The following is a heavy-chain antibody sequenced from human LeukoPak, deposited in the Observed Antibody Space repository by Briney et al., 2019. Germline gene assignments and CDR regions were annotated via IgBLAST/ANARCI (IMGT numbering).Heavy chain of an antibody. CDR2: IIPIFGTA. V-gene: IGHV1-69*13. CDR3: ARGGRPNYYGSGSYSGY. CDR1: GGTFSSYA. D-gene: IGHD3-10*01. Sequence: SVKVSCKASGGTFSSYAISWVRQAPGQGLEWMGGIIPIFGTANYAQKFQGRVTITADESTSTAYMELSSLRSEDTAVYYCARGGRPNYYGSGSYSGYWGQGTLVTVSS. J-gene: IGHJ4*02.